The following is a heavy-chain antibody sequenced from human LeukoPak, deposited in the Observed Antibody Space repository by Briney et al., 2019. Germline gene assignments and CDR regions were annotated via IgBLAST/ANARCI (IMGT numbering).Heavy chain of an antibody. V-gene: IGHV3-23*01. Sequence: GGSLRLSCAASGFTFSSYAMSWVRQAPGKGLEWVSVISGNGGRTYYADSVKGRLTISRDNSKNTLYLQMNSLRAEDTAVYYCAKVRDLDTVLGRFDNWGQGTLVTVSS. J-gene: IGHJ5*02. CDR3: AKVRDLDTVLGRFDN. CDR1: GFTFSSYA. D-gene: IGHD5-18*01. CDR2: ISGNGGRT.